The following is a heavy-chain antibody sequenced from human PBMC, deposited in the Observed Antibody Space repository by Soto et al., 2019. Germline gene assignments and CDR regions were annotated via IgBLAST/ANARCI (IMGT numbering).Heavy chain of an antibody. Sequence: SQTLSLTCAISGDSVSSNNAAWNWIRQSPSRGLEWLGRTYYRSKWYSDYSLSVKSRITINPDTSKDQFSLQLNSVTPEDTAVYYCAKARRGDYSKPTFDYWGQGTLVTVSS. CDR1: GDSVSSNNAA. CDR3: AKARRGDYSKPTFDY. V-gene: IGHV6-1*01. CDR2: TYYRSKWYS. D-gene: IGHD4-4*01. J-gene: IGHJ4*02.